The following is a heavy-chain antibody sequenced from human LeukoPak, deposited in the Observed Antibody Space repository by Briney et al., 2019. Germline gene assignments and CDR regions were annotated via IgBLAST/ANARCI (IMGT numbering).Heavy chain of an antibody. CDR2: IYYSGST. Sequence: SETLSLTCTVSGGSISSSSYYWGWIRQPPGKGLEWIGSIYYSGSTYYNPSLKSRVTISVDTSKNQFSLKLSSVAAADTAVYYCASSLPGLGAFDIWGQGTMVTVSS. D-gene: IGHD6-19*01. CDR3: ASSLPGLGAFDI. J-gene: IGHJ3*02. CDR1: GGSISSSSYY. V-gene: IGHV4-39*07.